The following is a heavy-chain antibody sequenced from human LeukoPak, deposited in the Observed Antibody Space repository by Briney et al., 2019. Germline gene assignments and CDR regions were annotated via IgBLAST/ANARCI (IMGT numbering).Heavy chain of an antibody. J-gene: IGHJ4*02. CDR2: INPKSGGT. CDR3: ARGGSDSSGYYPRDFDY. Sequence: ASVKVSCKASGYTFTDYYVHWVRQAPGQGLEWMGWINPKSGGTNYAQMFQGRVTMTRDTSISTAYMELSRLISDDTAVYYCARGGSDSSGYYPRDFDYWGQGTLVTVSS. CDR1: GYTFTDYY. V-gene: IGHV1-2*02. D-gene: IGHD3-22*01.